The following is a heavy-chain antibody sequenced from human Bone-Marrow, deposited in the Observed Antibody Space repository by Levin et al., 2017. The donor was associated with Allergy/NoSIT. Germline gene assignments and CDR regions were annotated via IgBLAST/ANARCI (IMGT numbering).Heavy chain of an antibody. J-gene: IGHJ4*02. V-gene: IGHV3-48*04. CDR3: ARGYVSGNYYS. D-gene: IGHD3-10*01. CDR2: ISRSSATR. Sequence: ETLSLTCTASGFTFSNYDMTWVRQAPGKGLEWVSSISRSSATRSYADSVRGRFTVSRDDAQNSVYLQMNSLRADDAAVYYCARGYVSGNYYSWGQGTLVTVSS. CDR1: GFTFSNYD.